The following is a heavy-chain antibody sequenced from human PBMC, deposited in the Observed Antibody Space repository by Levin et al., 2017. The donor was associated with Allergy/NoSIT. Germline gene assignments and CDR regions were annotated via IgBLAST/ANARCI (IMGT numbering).Heavy chain of an antibody. CDR1: GFTFSKFW. Sequence: GESLKISCAASGFTFSKFWMTWVRQAPGKGLEWVANIKEDGSDKYYVDSVKGRFTISRDNAKNSLYLQMNSLKAEDTAVYYCARDRGWLAFDYWGQGILVTVSS. D-gene: IGHD6-19*01. CDR2: IKEDGSDK. J-gene: IGHJ4*02. CDR3: ARDRGWLAFDY. V-gene: IGHV3-7*04.